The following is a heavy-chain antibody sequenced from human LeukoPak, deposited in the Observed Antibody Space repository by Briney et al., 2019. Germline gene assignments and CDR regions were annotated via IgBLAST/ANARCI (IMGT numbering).Heavy chain of an antibody. CDR2: ISGSGGST. J-gene: IGHJ4*02. D-gene: IGHD6-6*01. V-gene: IGHV3-23*01. Sequence: GGSLRLSSAASGFTFSSYAMSWVRQAPGKGLEWVSAISGSGGSTYYADSVKGRFTISRDNSKNTLYLQMNSLRAEDTAVYYCGPSIAPAAGAPWGQGTLVTVSS. CDR1: GFTFSSYA. CDR3: GPSIAPAAGAP.